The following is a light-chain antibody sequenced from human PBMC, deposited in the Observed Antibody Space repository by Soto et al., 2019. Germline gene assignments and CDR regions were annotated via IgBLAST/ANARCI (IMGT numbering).Light chain of an antibody. V-gene: IGKV3-15*01. Sequence: EIVLTQSPATLSASPGERATLSCTASQSISGHLDWYQQKPGQVPRLLIYDASTRATGIPDRFSGSGSGAEFTLTISSLQSEDFAVYYCQQYHLWPLTFGGGTKVEIK. CDR1: QSISGH. CDR2: DAS. J-gene: IGKJ4*01. CDR3: QQYHLWPLT.